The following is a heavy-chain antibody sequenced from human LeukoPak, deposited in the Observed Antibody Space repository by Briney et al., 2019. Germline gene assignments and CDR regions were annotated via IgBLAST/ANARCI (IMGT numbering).Heavy chain of an antibody. D-gene: IGHD3-9*01. CDR2: INTNTGNP. CDR3: ARGLRNFDWLLHYYFDY. J-gene: IGHJ4*02. CDR1: GYTFTSYA. Sequence: ASVKVSCKASGYTFTSYAMNWVRQAPGQGLEWMGWINTNTGNPTYAQGFTGRFVFSLDTSVSTAYLQISSLKAEDTAVYYCARGLRNFDWLLHYYFDYWGQGTLVTVSS. V-gene: IGHV7-4-1*02.